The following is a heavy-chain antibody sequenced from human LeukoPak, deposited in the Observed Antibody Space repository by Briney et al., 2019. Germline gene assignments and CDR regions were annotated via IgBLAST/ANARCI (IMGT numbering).Heavy chain of an antibody. V-gene: IGHV3-9*01. J-gene: IGHJ4*02. D-gene: IGHD1-26*01. Sequence: GGSLRLSCAASGFTFDDYAMHWVRQAPGKGLEWVSGISWNSGSIGYADSVKGRFTISRDNAKNSLYLQMNSLRAEDTALYYCAKDLSDSGSYEGIFDYWGQGTLVTVSS. CDR3: AKDLSDSGSYEGIFDY. CDR2: ISWNSGSI. CDR1: GFTFDDYA.